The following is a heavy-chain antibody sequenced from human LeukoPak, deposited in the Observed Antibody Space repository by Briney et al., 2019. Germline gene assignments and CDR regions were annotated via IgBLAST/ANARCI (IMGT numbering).Heavy chain of an antibody. CDR2: INHSGST. CDR1: GGSFSGYY. V-gene: IGHV4-34*01. CDR3: ARDSGYSSRQRMPFDY. Sequence: PSETLSLTCAVYGGSFSGYYWSWIRQPPGKGLEWIGEINHSGSTNYNPSLKSRVTISVDTSKNQFSLKLSSVTAADTAVYYCARDSGYSSRQRMPFDYRGQGTLVTVSS. D-gene: IGHD6-13*01. J-gene: IGHJ4*02.